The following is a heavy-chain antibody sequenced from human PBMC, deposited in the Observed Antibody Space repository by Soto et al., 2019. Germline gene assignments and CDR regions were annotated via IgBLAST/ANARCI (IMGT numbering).Heavy chain of an antibody. CDR2: IYSDNNT. V-gene: IGHV3-53*02. J-gene: IGHJ6*02. CDR3: ARHYSAMGV. Sequence: EVQLVETGGDLIQPGGSLRLSCAASGFTVSSDSMTWVRQAPGKGLEWISIIYSDNNTDYAESVKGRFSISRDTSKNILSLQMNSLRAEKTAEYYCARHYSAMGVWGQGTTVTVSS. CDR1: GFTVSSDS.